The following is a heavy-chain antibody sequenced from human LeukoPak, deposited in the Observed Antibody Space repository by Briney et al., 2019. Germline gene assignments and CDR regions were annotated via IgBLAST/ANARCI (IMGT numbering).Heavy chain of an antibody. V-gene: IGHV3-23*01. J-gene: IGHJ4*02. CDR3: AKAYYDSSGYYSFDY. CDR1: GFTFSGCA. D-gene: IGHD3-22*01. Sequence: GGSLRLSCAASGFTFSGCAMSWVRQAPGKGLEWVSGISGSGASTYYADSVRGRFTIARDNSKNTLYLQMNSLRAEDTAVYYCAKAYYDSSGYYSFDYWGQGTLVTVSS. CDR2: ISGSGAST.